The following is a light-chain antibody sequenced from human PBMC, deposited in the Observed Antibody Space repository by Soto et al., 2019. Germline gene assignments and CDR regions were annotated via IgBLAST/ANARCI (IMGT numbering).Light chain of an antibody. J-gene: IGLJ1*01. Sequence: QSVLTQPPSAAGSPGQSVAISCTGTSTDVGGYNYVSWYQQYPGKAPKLMIYEVSKRPSGVPDRFSGSKSGNTASLTVSGLQAEDEADYYWSSYGGRYNYVFGTGTKVTVL. CDR2: EVS. V-gene: IGLV2-8*01. CDR3: SSYGGRYNYV. CDR1: STDVGGYNY.